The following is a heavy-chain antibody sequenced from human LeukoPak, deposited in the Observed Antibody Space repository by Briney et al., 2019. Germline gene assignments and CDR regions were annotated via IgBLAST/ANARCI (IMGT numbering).Heavy chain of an antibody. V-gene: IGHV1-24*01. CDR3: ARSGGGSYWYYFDY. J-gene: IGHJ4*02. Sequence: GASVKVSCKVSGYTLTELSMHWVRQGPAKGLEWMGGFDPEDGETNYAQKFQGRVTMTTDTSTSTAYMELRSLRSDDTAVYYCARSGGGSYWYYFDYWGQGTLVTVSS. D-gene: IGHD1-26*01. CDR1: GYTLTELS. CDR2: FDPEDGET.